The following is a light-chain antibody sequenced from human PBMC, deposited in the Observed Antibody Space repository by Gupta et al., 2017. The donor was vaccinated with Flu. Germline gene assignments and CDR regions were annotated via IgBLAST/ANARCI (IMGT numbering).Light chain of an antibody. CDR3: QQDDSTPVS. J-gene: IGKJ2*03. CDR1: QSVLYSSNNKNY. V-gene: IGKV4-1*01. CDR2: WAS. Sequence: DIVMTQSPDSLAVSLGERATINCKSSQSVLYSSNNKNYLAWYQQKPGQPPKLLIYWASTRESGVPDGFSGSGSGTDFTLTISSLQAEEVAVYYCQQDDSTPVSFGQGTKVEIK.